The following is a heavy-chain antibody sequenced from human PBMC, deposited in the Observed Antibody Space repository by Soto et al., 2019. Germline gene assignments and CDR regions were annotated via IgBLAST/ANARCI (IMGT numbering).Heavy chain of an antibody. CDR1: GFTFSTYA. Sequence: PGGSLRLSCEASGFTFSTYALSWVRQAPGKGLEWVSIISGSGSNTYYADSVKGRFTISRDNSKNTLYLQMNSLRSEDTAVYYCAREAPSLVVPAAMPHYWGQGTLVTVSS. CDR2: ISGSGSNT. V-gene: IGHV3-23*01. D-gene: IGHD2-2*01. CDR3: AREAPSLVVPAAMPHY. J-gene: IGHJ4*02.